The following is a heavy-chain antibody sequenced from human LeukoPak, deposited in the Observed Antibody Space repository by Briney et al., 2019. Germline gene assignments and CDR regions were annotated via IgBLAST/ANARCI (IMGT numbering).Heavy chain of an antibody. CDR2: IFYTGSS. V-gene: IGHV4-59*11. J-gene: IGHJ5*02. CDR1: GGSISSHY. CDR3: ARERYDSSGYYAGYSWFDP. Sequence: SETLSLTCTVSGGSISSHYWSWIRQPPGKGLEWIGNIFYTGSSNYNPSLKRRVTISIDSSKKQFSLKLTSVTAADSAVYYCARERYDSSGYYAGYSWFDPWGQGTLVTVSS. D-gene: IGHD3-22*01.